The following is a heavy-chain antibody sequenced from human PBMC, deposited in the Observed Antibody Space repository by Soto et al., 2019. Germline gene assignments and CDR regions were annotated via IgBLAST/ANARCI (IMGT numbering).Heavy chain of an antibody. D-gene: IGHD3-10*01. CDR2: INPNNGGT. Sequence: QVQLVQSGAEVKNPGASVKVSCKASGYTFTGYYIHWVRQAPGQGLEWVGWINPNNGGTSYAQKFQGGVTMTRDTSISTAYMELSRLRSDDTAVYYCARERFGLFYFDYWGKGTLVTVSS. V-gene: IGHV1-2*02. J-gene: IGHJ4*02. CDR3: ARERFGLFYFDY. CDR1: GYTFTGYY.